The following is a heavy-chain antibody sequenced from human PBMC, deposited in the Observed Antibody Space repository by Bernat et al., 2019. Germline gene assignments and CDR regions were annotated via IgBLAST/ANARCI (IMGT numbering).Heavy chain of an antibody. D-gene: IGHD3-9*01. V-gene: IGHV4-34*01. Sequence: QVQLQQWGAGLLKPSETLSPTCAVYGGSFSGYYWSWIRQPPGKGLEWIWEINHSGSTNYNPSLKSRVTISVDTSKNQFSLKLSYVTAADTAVYYCARGLGLGYDILTGYPLLGYFDYWGQRTLVTVSS. CDR3: ARGLGLGYDILTGYPLLGYFDY. CDR2: INHSGST. CDR1: GGSFSGYY. J-gene: IGHJ4*02.